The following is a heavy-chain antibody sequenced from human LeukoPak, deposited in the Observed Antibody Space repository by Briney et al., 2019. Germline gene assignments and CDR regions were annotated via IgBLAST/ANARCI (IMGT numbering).Heavy chain of an antibody. CDR1: GGTFSSYA. CDR2: IIPIFGTA. V-gene: IGHV1-69*13. J-gene: IGHJ4*02. Sequence: SVKVSCKASGGTFSSYAISWVRQAPGQGLEWMGGIIPIFGTANYAQKFQGRVTITADESTSTANMELSSLRSEDTAVYYCARGGSSGWPSEYYFDYWGQGTLVTVSS. CDR3: ARGGSSGWPSEYYFDY. D-gene: IGHD6-19*01.